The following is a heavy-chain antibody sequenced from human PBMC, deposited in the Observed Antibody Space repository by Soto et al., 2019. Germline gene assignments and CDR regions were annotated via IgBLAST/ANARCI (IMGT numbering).Heavy chain of an antibody. D-gene: IGHD6-6*01. J-gene: IGHJ4*02. CDR1: GFSLSTSGVG. V-gene: IGHV2-5*02. CDR2: IYWDDDN. Sequence: SAPTLVNPTPPLTLTCTFSGFSLSTSGVGAGWIRQPPGKPLEWLAPIYWDDDNRYSLALQTRLTITKDTSTNQAVLTMTNSDPVHTPTYSCAVLIEFRSSSFFDYCRRRTLITAS. CDR3: AVLIEFRSSSFFDY.